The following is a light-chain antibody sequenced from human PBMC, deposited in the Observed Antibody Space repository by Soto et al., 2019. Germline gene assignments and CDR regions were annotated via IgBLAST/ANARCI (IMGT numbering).Light chain of an antibody. J-gene: IGKJ1*01. V-gene: IGKV1-5*03. CDR1: QTISSW. CDR2: KAS. Sequence: DIQMTQSPSTLSGSVGDRVTITSRASQTISSWLAWYQQKPGKAPKLLIYKASTLKGGVPSRFSGSGSGTEFTLTISSLQPDDFATYYCQHYNSYSEAFGQGTKVDI. CDR3: QHYNSYSEA.